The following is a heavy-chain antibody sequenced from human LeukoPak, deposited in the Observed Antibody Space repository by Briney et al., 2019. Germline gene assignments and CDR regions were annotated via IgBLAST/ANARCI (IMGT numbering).Heavy chain of an antibody. Sequence: KPSETLSLTCAVYGGSFSGYYWSWIRQPPGKGLEWVGEINHSGSTNYNPSLKSRVTISVDTSKNQFYLKLSSVTAADTAVYYCARRLEYTYGPHYNWFDPWGQGTLVTVSS. CDR3: ARRLEYTYGPHYNWFDP. CDR1: GGSFSGYY. V-gene: IGHV4-34*01. CDR2: INHSGST. J-gene: IGHJ5*02. D-gene: IGHD2-2*02.